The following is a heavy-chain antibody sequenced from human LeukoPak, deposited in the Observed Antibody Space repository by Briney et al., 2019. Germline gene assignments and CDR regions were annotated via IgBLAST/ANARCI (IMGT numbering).Heavy chain of an antibody. CDR1: GYTFTGYY. Sequence: ASVKVSCKASGYTFTGYYMHWVRQAPGQGLEWMGWINPNSGGTNYAQKFQGRVTMTRDTSISTAYMELSRLRSDDTAVYYCAREIGDSSGYYGYWGQGTLVTVSS. CDR2: INPNSGGT. CDR3: AREIGDSSGYYGY. D-gene: IGHD3-22*01. V-gene: IGHV1-2*02. J-gene: IGHJ4*02.